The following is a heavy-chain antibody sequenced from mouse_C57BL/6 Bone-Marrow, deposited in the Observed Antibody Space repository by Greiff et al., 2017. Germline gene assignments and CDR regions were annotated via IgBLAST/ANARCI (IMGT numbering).Heavy chain of an antibody. CDR1: GYTFTSYW. J-gene: IGHJ3*01. V-gene: IGHV1-59*01. CDR3: AREYEYGFAY. D-gene: IGHD2-4*01. CDR2: IDPSDSYT. Sequence: QVQLQQPGAELVRPGTSVKLSCKASGYTFTSYWLHWVKQRPGQGLEWIGVIDPSDSYTNYNQKFKGQATLTVDTSSSTAYMQLSSLTSEDSAVYYCAREYEYGFAYWGQGTLVTVSA.